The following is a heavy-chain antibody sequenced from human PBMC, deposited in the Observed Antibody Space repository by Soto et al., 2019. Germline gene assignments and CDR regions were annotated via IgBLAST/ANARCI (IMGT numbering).Heavy chain of an antibody. CDR3: AGYSSTWSKYLQH. J-gene: IGHJ1*01. CDR1: GGSFSGYY. V-gene: IGHV4-34*01. Sequence: VQLQKWGAGLLKTSETLSLTCAVYGGSFSGYYWSWIRQTPGKRLEWVGDINHGGSANDNPSLMSRFTFPLDMSKTQFSLRLNSVIPADTAVYYYAGYSSTWSKYLQHWGRGSLVIVSS. D-gene: IGHD6-13*01. CDR2: INHGGSA.